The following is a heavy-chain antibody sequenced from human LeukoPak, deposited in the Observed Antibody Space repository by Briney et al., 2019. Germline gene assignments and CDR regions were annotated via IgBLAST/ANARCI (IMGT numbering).Heavy chain of an antibody. J-gene: IGHJ6*03. D-gene: IGHD4-17*01. CDR2: INTNTGNP. Sequence: ASVKVSCKASGYTFTSYAMNWVRQAPGQGLEWMGWINTNTGNPTYAQGFTGRFVFSLDTSVSTAYLQISSLKAEDTAVYYCARDGLYGDSPYYYYMDVWGKGTTVTVSS. V-gene: IGHV7-4-1*02. CDR1: GYTFTSYA. CDR3: ARDGLYGDSPYYYYMDV.